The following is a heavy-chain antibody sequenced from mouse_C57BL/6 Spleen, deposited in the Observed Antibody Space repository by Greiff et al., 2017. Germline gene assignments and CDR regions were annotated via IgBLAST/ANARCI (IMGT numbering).Heavy chain of an antibody. CDR2: ISYSGST. J-gene: IGHJ2*01. CDR1: GYSITSDY. Sequence: EVMLVESGPGLAKPSQTLSLTCSVTGYSITSDYWNWIRKFPGNKLEYMGYISYSGSTYYNPSLKSRISITRDTSKNQYYLQLNSVTTEDTATYYCARYGYDGYYGPYYFDYWGQGTTLTVSS. V-gene: IGHV3-8*01. D-gene: IGHD2-3*01. CDR3: ARYGYDGYYGPYYFDY.